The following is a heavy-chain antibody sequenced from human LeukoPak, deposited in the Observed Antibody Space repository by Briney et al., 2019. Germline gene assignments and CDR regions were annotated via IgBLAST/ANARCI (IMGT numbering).Heavy chain of an antibody. J-gene: IGHJ6*02. CDR1: GYTFTSYY. D-gene: IGHD6-13*01. Sequence: ASVKVSCKASGYTFTSYYMHWVRRAPGQGLEWMGIINPSGGSTSYAQKFQGRVTITADESTSTAYMELSSLRSEDTAVYYCASPRYWQQLVSYGMDVWGQGTTVTVSS. V-gene: IGHV1-46*01. CDR2: INPSGGST. CDR3: ASPRYWQQLVSYGMDV.